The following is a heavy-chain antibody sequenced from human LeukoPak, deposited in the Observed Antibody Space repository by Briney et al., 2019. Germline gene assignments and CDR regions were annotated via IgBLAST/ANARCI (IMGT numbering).Heavy chain of an antibody. J-gene: IGHJ4*02. CDR3: AREYSSSSPDSI. Sequence: PGGSLRLSCAASGFTVSSNYMSWVRQAPGKGLEWVSVIYSGGSTYYADSVKGRFTISRDNSKNTLYLQMNSLRAEDTAVYYCAREYSSSSPDSIWGQGTLVTVSS. CDR2: IYSGGST. CDR1: GFTVSSNY. V-gene: IGHV3-66*01. D-gene: IGHD6-13*01.